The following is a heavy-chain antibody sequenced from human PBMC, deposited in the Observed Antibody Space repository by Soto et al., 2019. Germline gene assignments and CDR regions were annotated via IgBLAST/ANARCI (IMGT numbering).Heavy chain of an antibody. CDR3: ARAHIVATTVYYGMDV. D-gene: IGHD5-12*01. V-gene: IGHV5-10-1*01. CDR2: IDPSDSYT. J-gene: IGHJ6*02. Sequence: GESLKISCKGSVYSFTSYWISWVRQMPGKGLEWMGRIDPSDSYTNYSPSFQGHVTISADKSISTAYLQWSSLKASDTAMYYCARAHIVATTVYYGMDVWGQGTTVTSP. CDR1: VYSFTSYW.